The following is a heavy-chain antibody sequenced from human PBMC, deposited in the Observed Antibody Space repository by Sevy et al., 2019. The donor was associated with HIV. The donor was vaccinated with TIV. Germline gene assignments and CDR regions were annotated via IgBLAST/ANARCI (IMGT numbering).Heavy chain of an antibody. Sequence: ASVKVSCKASGYTFTALDINWGRQATGQGLEWMGWMNPNTGQTDYSQRFQGRVTMTRDTSISTAYMELHSLRSDDTAIYYCARGIAAGVDYWGQGTQVTVSS. J-gene: IGHJ4*02. CDR2: MNPNTGQT. V-gene: IGHV1-8*01. D-gene: IGHD6-13*01. CDR1: GYTFTALD. CDR3: ARGIAAGVDY.